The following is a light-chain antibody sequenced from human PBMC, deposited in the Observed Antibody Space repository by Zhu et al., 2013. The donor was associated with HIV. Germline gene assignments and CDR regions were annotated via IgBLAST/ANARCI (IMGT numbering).Light chain of an antibody. V-gene: IGKV1-12*01. CDR1: QDISSW. J-gene: IGKJ3*01. CDR2: AAS. Sequence: DIQMTQSPSSVSASIGDRVTITCRASQDISSWLAWYQQKPGKAPNLLIYAASTLQSGVPSRFSGSGSGTDFTLTISSLQPEDAATYYCQQLNSYPIFAFGPGTKVNIK. CDR3: QQLNSYPIFA.